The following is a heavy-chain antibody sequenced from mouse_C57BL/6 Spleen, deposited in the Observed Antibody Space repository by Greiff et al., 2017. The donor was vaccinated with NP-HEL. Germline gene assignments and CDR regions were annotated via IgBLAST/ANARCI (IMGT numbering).Heavy chain of an antibody. CDR3: ASLGDSSGYPFAY. D-gene: IGHD3-2*02. J-gene: IGHJ3*01. CDR1: GYSFTDYN. V-gene: IGHV1-39*01. Sequence: EVQLQESGPELVKPGASVKISCKASGYSFTDYNMNWVKQSNGKSLEWIGVINPNYGTTSYNQKFKGKATLTVDQSSSTAYMQLNSLTSEDSAVYYCASLGDSSGYPFAYWGQGTLVTVSA. CDR2: INPNYGTT.